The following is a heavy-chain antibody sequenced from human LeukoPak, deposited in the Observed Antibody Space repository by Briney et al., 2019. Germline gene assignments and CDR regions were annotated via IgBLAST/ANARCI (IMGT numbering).Heavy chain of an antibody. J-gene: IGHJ4*02. CDR2: IYTSGST. CDR3: ARLGYYKFVDY. D-gene: IGHD2/OR15-2a*01. V-gene: IGHV4-4*09. CDR1: GGSISSYY. Sequence: SETLSLTCTVSGGSISSYYWSWIRQPPGKGLEWIGYIYTSGSTNYNPSLKSRVTISVDTSKNQLSLKLSSVTAADTAVYYCARLGYYKFVDYWGQGTLVTVSS.